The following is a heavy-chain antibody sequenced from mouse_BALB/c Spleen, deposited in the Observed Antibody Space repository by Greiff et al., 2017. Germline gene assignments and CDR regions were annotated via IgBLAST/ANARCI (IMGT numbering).Heavy chain of an antibody. Sequence: EVKLMESGGGLVKPGGSLKLSCAASGFAFSSYDMSWVRQTPEKRLEWVAYISSGGGSTYYPDTVKGRFTISRDNAKNTLYLQMSSLKSEDTAMYYCAAGGSYFDYWGQGTTLTVSS. V-gene: IGHV5-12-1*01. CDR3: AAGGSYFDY. J-gene: IGHJ2*01. D-gene: IGHD1-1*02. CDR1: GFAFSSYD. CDR2: ISSGGGST.